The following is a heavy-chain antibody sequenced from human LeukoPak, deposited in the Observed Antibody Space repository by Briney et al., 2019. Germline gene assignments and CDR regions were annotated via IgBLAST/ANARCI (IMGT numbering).Heavy chain of an antibody. J-gene: IGHJ4*02. CDR2: INHSGSA. V-gene: IGHV4-34*01. D-gene: IGHD3-22*01. Sequence: PSETLSLTCAAYGGSFSAYYWTWIRQPPGKGLGWIGEINHSGSAKYNPSLKSRVTISVDTSKNQFSLKLTSVTAADTAVYYCARGIRYYYDSSTYVLYYFDYWGQGTLVTVSS. CDR3: ARGIRYYYDSSTYVLYYFDY. CDR1: GGSFSAYY.